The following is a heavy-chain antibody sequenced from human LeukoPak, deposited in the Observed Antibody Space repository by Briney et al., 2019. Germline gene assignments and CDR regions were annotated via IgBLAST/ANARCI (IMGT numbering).Heavy chain of an antibody. Sequence: GGSLRLSCAAPGFTFRTYSMNWVRQAPGKGLEWVSSISSSSDYIYYGDSVQGRFTVSRDNSKNTLYLQMDNLRFEDTAVYYCARVSKPGWFDYYYMDVWGKGTTVIVSS. CDR2: ISSSSDYI. CDR3: ARVSKPGWFDYYYMDV. J-gene: IGHJ6*03. CDR1: GFTFRTYS. V-gene: IGHV3-21*01. D-gene: IGHD3-10*01.